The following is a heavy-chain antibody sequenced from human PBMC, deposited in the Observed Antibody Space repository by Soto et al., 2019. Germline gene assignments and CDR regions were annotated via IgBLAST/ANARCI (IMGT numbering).Heavy chain of an antibody. CDR1: GFTFDDYT. V-gene: IGHV3-43*01. Sequence: PGGSLRLSCAASGFTFDDYTMHWVRQAPGKGLEWVSLISWDGGSTYYADSVKGRFTISRDNSKNSLYLQMNSLRTEDTALYYCAKDTGTDYFFYNGTAVWGNDTMVTVAS. D-gene: IGHD1-1*01. CDR3: AKDTGTDYFFYNGTAV. J-gene: IGHJ6*01. CDR2: ISWDGGST.